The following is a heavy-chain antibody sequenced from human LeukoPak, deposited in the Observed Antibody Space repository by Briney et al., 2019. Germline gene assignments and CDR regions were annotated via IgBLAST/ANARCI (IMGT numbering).Heavy chain of an antibody. J-gene: IGHJ6*03. Sequence: ASVKVSCKTSGYTFTGYYMHWVRQAPGQGLEWMGWINPNSGDTNYAQKFQGRVTMTRDTSISTAYMELSSLRSEDTAVYYCARHLVKYSSSPDYYYYYYMDVWGKGTTVTVSS. D-gene: IGHD6-6*01. CDR2: INPNSGDT. CDR3: ARHLVKYSSSPDYYYYYYMDV. V-gene: IGHV1-2*02. CDR1: GYTFTGYY.